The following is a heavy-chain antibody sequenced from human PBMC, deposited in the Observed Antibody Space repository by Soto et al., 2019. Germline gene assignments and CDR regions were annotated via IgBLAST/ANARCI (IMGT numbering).Heavy chain of an antibody. CDR1: GFTFSSYA. CDR2: ISGSGGST. V-gene: IGHV3-23*01. CDR3: AKDRRGYSGYDVFDY. D-gene: IGHD5-12*01. Sequence: GGSLRLSCAASGFTFSSYAMSWVRQAPGKGLEWVSAISGSGGSTYYADSVKGRFTISRDNSKNTLYLQMNSLRAEDTAVYYCAKDRRGYSGYDVFDYWGQGTLVTVSS. J-gene: IGHJ4*02.